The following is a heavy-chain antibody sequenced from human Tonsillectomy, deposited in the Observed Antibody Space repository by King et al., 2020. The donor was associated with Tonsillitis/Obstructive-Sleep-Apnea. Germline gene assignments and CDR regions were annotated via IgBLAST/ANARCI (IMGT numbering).Heavy chain of an antibody. CDR1: GFTFDDYT. D-gene: IGHD3-3*01. V-gene: IGHV3-43*01. Sequence: VQLVESGGVVVQPGESLRLSCAASGFTFDDYTMHWVRQAPGKGLEWVSLISWDRSTTYYADSVKGRFTISRDNSKNSLYLQMNSLTTEDTALYYCAKGEWAVTSGFLFDYWGQGTLVTVSS. CDR2: ISWDRSTT. CDR3: AKGEWAVTSGFLFDY. J-gene: IGHJ4*02.